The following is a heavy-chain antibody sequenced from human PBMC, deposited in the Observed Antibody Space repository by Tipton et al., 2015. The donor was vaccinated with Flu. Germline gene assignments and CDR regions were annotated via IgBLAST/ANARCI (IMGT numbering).Heavy chain of an antibody. CDR1: GTSVSSFY. D-gene: IGHD3-16*02. J-gene: IGHJ4*02. Sequence: LRLSCSVSGTSVSSFYWSWIRQSAGKRLEWIGRIYTSGSTNYNASLKSRVTMSVDTSKNQFSLKLSSVTVADTAVYYCARDYLLGDLSFFDNWGQGTLVTVSS. V-gene: IGHV4-4*07. CDR2: IYTSGST. CDR3: ARDYLLGDLSFFDN.